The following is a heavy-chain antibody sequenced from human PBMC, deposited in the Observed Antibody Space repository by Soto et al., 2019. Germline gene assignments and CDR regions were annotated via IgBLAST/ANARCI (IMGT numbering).Heavy chain of an antibody. D-gene: IGHD3-9*01. CDR2: IYYSGST. CDR1: GGSISSGGYY. V-gene: IGHV4-31*03. CDR3: ASNRLNYDILTGYYTYGMDV. J-gene: IGHJ6*02. Sequence: PSETLSLTCTVSGGSISSGGYYWSWIRQHPGKGLEGIGYIYYSGSTYYNPSLKRRVTISVATSKNQFSLKLSSVTAADTAVYYCASNRLNYDILTGYYTYGMDVWGQGTTVTVSS.